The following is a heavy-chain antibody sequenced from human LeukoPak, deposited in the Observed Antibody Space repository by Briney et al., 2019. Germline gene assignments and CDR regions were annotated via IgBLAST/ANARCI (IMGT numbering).Heavy chain of an antibody. CDR3: ARDLWCGADCYGTFDI. J-gene: IGHJ3*02. D-gene: IGHD2-21*02. V-gene: IGHV3-11*05. CDR2: FDRGRDGK. CDR1: GFRFSDFY. Sequence: GGSLRLSCAGSGFRFSDFYMAWMRQTPGKGLQRVSFFDRGRDGKGHADSVKGRFTISRDTDKNSLSLLMSSLTGEDTAVYYCARDLWCGADCYGTFDIWGQGTMVSVSS.